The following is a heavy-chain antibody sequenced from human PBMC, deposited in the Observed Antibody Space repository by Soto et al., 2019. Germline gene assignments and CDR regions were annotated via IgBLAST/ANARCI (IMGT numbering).Heavy chain of an antibody. D-gene: IGHD6-19*01. CDR1: GFTFSSYG. CDR2: ISYDGSNK. Sequence: QVQLVESGGGVVQPGRSLRLSCAASGFTFSSYGMHWVRQAPGKGLEWVAVISYDGSNKYYADSVKGRFTISRDNSKNTLYLQMNSLRAEDTAVYYCAKGPDSSGWYLRLVYWGQGTLVTVSS. J-gene: IGHJ4*02. CDR3: AKGPDSSGWYLRLVY. V-gene: IGHV3-30*18.